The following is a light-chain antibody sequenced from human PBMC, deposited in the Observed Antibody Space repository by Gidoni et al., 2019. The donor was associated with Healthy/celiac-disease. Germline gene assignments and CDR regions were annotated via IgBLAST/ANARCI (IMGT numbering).Light chain of an antibody. CDR2: EGS. CDR1: SSDVGSYNL. V-gene: IGLV2-23*01. CDR3: CSYAGSSTV. Sequence: QSALPQPASVSGSPGQSITISCTGTSSDVGSYNLVSWYQQHPGKAPKLMIYEGSKRPSGVSKRFSGSKSGNTASLTISGLQAEDEADYYCCSYAGSSTVFGGGTKLTVL. J-gene: IGLJ2*01.